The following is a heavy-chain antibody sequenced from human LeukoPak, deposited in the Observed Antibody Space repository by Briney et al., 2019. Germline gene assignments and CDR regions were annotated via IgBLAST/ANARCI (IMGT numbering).Heavy chain of an antibody. Sequence: SETLSLTCTVSGYSISSGYYWGWIRQPPGKGLEWIGSIYHSGSTYYNPSLKSRVTISVDTSKNQFSLKLSSVTAADTAVYYCARRATYVYYFDXXXXXXXVTXXS. V-gene: IGHV4-38-2*02. D-gene: IGHD1-26*01. CDR3: ARRATYVYYFDX. CDR2: IYHSGST. CDR1: GYSISSGYY. J-gene: IGHJ4*02.